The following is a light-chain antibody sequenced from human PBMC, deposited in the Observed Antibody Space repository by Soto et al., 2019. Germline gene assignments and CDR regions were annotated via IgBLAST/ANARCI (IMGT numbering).Light chain of an antibody. J-gene: IGKJ2*01. CDR1: QSISTY. V-gene: IGKV3-11*01. CDR2: DAS. CDR3: QQRSNWPLT. Sequence: EIVLTQSPATLSLSPGERATLFCRASQSISTYLAWYQQKSGQAPRLLIYDASNRATGIPARFSGGGSGTDFTLTVSSLEPEDFAVYYCQQRSNWPLTFGQGTKLEI.